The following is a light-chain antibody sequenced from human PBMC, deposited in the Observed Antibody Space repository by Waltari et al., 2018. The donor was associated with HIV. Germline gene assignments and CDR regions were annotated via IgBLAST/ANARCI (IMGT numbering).Light chain of an antibody. Sequence: QSALTQPASVSGSPGQSITISCTGTSTDIGRYKYVSWYQQHPGKAPKLMLYEVTNRPSGVSTRFSGSKSGNTASLTVSGLQAEDEAHYYCSSYTSSNTQVFGGGTRLTVL. V-gene: IGLV2-14*01. CDR1: STDIGRYKY. J-gene: IGLJ2*01. CDR3: SSYTSSNTQV. CDR2: EVT.